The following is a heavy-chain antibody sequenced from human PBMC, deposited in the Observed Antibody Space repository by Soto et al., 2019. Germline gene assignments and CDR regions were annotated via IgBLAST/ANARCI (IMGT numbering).Heavy chain of an antibody. V-gene: IGHV3-53*01. J-gene: IGHJ4*02. D-gene: IGHD3-10*01. CDR3: ARVYYFGSGTNRPFDF. CDR1: GFTVSNNY. CDR2: LYSDGKT. Sequence: EVQLVESGGGLIQPGGSLRLSCAASGFTVSNNYMNWVRQAPGKGLEWVSILYSDGKTYYADSVMGRFTLSRDNSRNTLYLQMNSLRAEDTAVYYCARVYYFGSGTNRPFDFWGQGTLVTVSS.